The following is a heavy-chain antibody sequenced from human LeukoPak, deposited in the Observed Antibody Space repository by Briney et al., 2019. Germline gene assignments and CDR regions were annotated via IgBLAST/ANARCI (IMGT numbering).Heavy chain of an antibody. CDR3: ARTYYDILTGYNPYFDY. Sequence: GGSLRLSCAASGFTFNTYTMNWVRQAPGKGLEWVSSITASSTAIYSADSVKGRFTISRDNAKNFLYLQMNSLRAEDTAVYYCARTYYDILTGYNPYFDYWGQGTLVSVSS. V-gene: IGHV3-21*01. CDR2: ITASSTAI. CDR1: GFTFNTYT. D-gene: IGHD3-9*01. J-gene: IGHJ4*02.